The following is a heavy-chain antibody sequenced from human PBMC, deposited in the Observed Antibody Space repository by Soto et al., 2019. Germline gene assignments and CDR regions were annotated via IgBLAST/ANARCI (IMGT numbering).Heavy chain of an antibody. Sequence: GASVKVSCKASGGTFSSYAISWVRQAPGQGLEWMGGIIPIFGTANYAQKFQGRVTITADESTSTAYMELSSLRSEDTAVCYCATSREFIAVAVLYYYYGMDVWGQGTTVTVSS. J-gene: IGHJ6*02. CDR3: ATSREFIAVAVLYYYYGMDV. CDR2: IIPIFGTA. D-gene: IGHD6-19*01. CDR1: GGTFSSYA. V-gene: IGHV1-69*13.